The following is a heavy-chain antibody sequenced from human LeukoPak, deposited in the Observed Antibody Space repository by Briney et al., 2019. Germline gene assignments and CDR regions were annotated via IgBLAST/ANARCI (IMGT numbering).Heavy chain of an antibody. CDR2: IRYDGSNK. V-gene: IGHV3-30*02. Sequence: GGSLRLSCAASGFTFSSYGMHWVRQAPGKGLEWVAFIRYDGSNKYHADSMEGRFTISRDNSKNTLYLQMNSLRAEDTAVYYCLTILEATIDAFDIWGQGTMVTVSS. J-gene: IGHJ3*02. CDR3: LTILEATIDAFDI. D-gene: IGHD1-26*01. CDR1: GFTFSSYG.